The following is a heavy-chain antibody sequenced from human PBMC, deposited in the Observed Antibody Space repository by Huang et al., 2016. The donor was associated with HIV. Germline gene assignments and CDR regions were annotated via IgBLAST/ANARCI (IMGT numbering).Heavy chain of an antibody. Sequence: QVQLQQWGTGLVKPSGTLSLNCAVFGSASLSGHFWTWVRHRPGEGPEWIGEVNSSCKTSYNPSFRSRVSISGDTSKNQFYLELTPVTAADTAIYYCARGANYGSILYLHFALDVWGQGTVVTVSS. CDR1: GSASLSGHF. CDR2: VNSSCKT. D-gene: IGHD3-10*01. V-gene: IGHV4-34*02. J-gene: IGHJ4*02. CDR3: ARGANYGSILYLHFALDV.